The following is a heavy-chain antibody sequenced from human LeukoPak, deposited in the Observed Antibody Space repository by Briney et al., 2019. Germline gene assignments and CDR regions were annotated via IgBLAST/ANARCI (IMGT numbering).Heavy chain of an antibody. CDR2: ISSSSSYI. CDR1: GFTFSSYS. J-gene: IGHJ4*02. CDR3: VRDLGGYCSSTSCYPNHNFDY. Sequence: GGSLRLSCAASGFTFSSYSMNWVRQAPGKGLEWVSSISSSSSYIYYADSVKGRFTISRDNAKNSLYLQMNSLRAEDTAVYYCVRDLGGYCSSTSCYPNHNFDYWGQGTLVTVSS. V-gene: IGHV3-21*01. D-gene: IGHD2-2*03.